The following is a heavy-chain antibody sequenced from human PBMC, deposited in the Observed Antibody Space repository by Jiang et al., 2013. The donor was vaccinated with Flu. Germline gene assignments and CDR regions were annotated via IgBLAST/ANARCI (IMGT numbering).Heavy chain of an antibody. CDR1: GGSISSYY. D-gene: IGHD2-21*01. Sequence: VQLVESGPGLVKPSETLSLTCTVSGGSISSYYWSWIRQPPGKGLEWIGYIYYSGSTNYNPSLKSRVTISVDTSKNQFSLKLSSVTAADTAVYYCARGNDWGPKGAFDIWGQGTMVTVSS. J-gene: IGHJ3*02. CDR2: IYYSGST. CDR3: ARGNDWGPKGAFDI. V-gene: IGHV4-59*01.